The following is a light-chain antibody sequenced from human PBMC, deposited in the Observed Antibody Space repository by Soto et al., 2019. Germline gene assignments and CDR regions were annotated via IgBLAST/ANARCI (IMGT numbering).Light chain of an antibody. J-gene: IGKJ1*01. CDR3: QQYGSSPGT. CDR2: GAS. CDR1: QSVSNNY. Sequence: EIVLTQSPGTLSLSPGERATLSCRASQSVSNNYLAWYQQKLGQAPRLLISGASSRATGIPDRFSGSWSGTHFTLTSSRLEPEDFAVYYCQQYGSSPGTFGQGTQVQIK. V-gene: IGKV3-20*01.